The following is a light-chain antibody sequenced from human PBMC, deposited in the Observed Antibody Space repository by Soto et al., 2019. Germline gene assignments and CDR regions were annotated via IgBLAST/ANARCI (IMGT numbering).Light chain of an antibody. V-gene: IGLV2-14*01. J-gene: IGLJ3*02. Sequence: QSVLTQPASVSGSFGQSITISCTGTGSDVGGYNYVSWYQQYPGKAPKVMIYEVSIRPSGASTRFSGSKSGNTASLSISGLQAEDEAEYFCSSYRSTNTVVFGGGTQLTVL. CDR2: EVS. CDR3: SSYRSTNTVV. CDR1: GSDVGGYNY.